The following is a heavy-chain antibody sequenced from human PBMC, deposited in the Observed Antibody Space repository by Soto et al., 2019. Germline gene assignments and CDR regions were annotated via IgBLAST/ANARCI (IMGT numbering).Heavy chain of an antibody. V-gene: IGHV4-39*01. Sequence: SETLSLTCTVSGGSISSSSYYWGWIRQPPGKGLEWIGSIYYSGSTYYNPSLKSRVTISVDTSKNQFSLKLSSVTAADTAVYYCASSRYIRNHDAFDIWGQGTMVTVSS. CDR3: ASSRYIRNHDAFDI. D-gene: IGHD1-20*01. CDR1: GGSISSSSYY. J-gene: IGHJ3*02. CDR2: IYYSGST.